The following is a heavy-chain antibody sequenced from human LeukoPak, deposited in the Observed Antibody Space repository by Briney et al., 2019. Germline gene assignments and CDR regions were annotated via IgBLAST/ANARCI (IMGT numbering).Heavy chain of an antibody. Sequence: GGSLRLSCAASGFTFASYAMSWVRQAPGKGLEWVSAISGGGGSTYYADSVKGRFTISRDNSKNTLYLQMNSLSADDTAVYYCAKSSYLENWGQGTLVTVSS. CDR2: ISGGGGST. V-gene: IGHV3-23*01. J-gene: IGHJ4*02. CDR3: AKSSYLEN. CDR1: GFTFASYA.